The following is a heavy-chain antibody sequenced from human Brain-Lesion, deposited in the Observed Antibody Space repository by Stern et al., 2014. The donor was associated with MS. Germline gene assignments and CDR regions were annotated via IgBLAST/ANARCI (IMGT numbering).Heavy chain of an antibody. CDR2: FDPEDGET. V-gene: IGHV1-24*01. J-gene: IGHJ4*02. CDR1: GYTLTDLS. Sequence: QVQLGQSGAEVKKPGASVQVSCKVSGYTLTDLSMHWVPQAPRKGLEWMGGFDPEDGETIYAQKFQGRVTMTEDTSTDTAYMELSSLRSEDTAVYYCATLSPGAGGNYYRHFDYWGQGTLVTVSS. D-gene: IGHD1-26*01. CDR3: ATLSPGAGGNYYRHFDY.